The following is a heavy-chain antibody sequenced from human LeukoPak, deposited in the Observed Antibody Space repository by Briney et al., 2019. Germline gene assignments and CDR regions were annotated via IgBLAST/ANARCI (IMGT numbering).Heavy chain of an antibody. CDR3: ARVASSGYLYYFDY. D-gene: IGHD3-22*01. CDR2: IYYSGST. J-gene: IGHJ4*02. CDR1: GGSISSYY. V-gene: IGHV4-59*01. Sequence: PETLSLTCTVSGGSISSYYWSWIRQPPGKGLEWIGYIYYSGSTNYNPSLKSRVTISVDTSKNQFSLKLSSVTAADTAVYYCARVASSGYLYYFDYWGQGTLVTVSS.